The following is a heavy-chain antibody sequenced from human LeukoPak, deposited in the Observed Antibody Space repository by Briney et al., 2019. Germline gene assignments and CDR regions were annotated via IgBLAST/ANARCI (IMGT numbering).Heavy chain of an antibody. Sequence: GGSLRLSCAASGFTFSTSEMHWVRQAPGKGMEWLSYSYTSGISSVATIFYAASVRRRFTISRDNARNSLYLLMNSLRAENTAVYYCARENAFDALDIWGQGTMVTVSS. V-gene: IGHV3-48*03. CDR2: SYTSGISSVATI. CDR3: ARENAFDALDI. J-gene: IGHJ3*02. CDR1: GFTFSTSE.